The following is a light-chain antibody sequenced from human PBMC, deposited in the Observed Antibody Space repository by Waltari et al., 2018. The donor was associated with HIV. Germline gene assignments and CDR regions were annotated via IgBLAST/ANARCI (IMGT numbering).Light chain of an antibody. CDR1: QSLPSNY. J-gene: IGKJ3*01. Sequence: EIVLTQSPCTLSLSPGEGATLSCRASQSLPSNYLAWYLHKPGQAPRLLIYGASFRATGIPDRFSGSGSGTDFTLTISRLEPEDFATYFCQQYGSSATFGPGTKVDI. V-gene: IGKV3-20*01. CDR3: QQYGSSAT. CDR2: GAS.